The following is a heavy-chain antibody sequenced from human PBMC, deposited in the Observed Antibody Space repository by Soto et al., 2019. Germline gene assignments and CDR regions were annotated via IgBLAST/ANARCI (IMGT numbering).Heavy chain of an antibody. V-gene: IGHV4-4*07. J-gene: IGHJ4*02. CDR1: GASITGTSY. CDR3: ARGMTPPGAPAWYYFDS. D-gene: IGHD2-8*02. CDR2: FSLSGTT. Sequence: LSLTCTVSGASITGTSYWSWIRQPAGKGLEWIGRFSLSGTTNYNPSLRSRVTMSADASKNQFSLRLTSVTAADTALYYCARGMTPPGAPAWYYFDSWGQGTLVTVSS.